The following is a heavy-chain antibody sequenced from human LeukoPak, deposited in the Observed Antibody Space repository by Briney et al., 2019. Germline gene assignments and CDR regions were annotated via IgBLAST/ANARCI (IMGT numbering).Heavy chain of an antibody. Sequence: GGSLRLSCAASGFTVSSNYMSWVRQAPGKGLEWVSVIYSGGSTYYADSVKGRFTISRDNSKNTLYLQMNSLRAEDTAVYYCARGSARGGYYDILTGHPDYGMDVWGQGTTVTVSS. V-gene: IGHV3-53*01. D-gene: IGHD3-9*01. CDR2: IYSGGST. CDR1: GFTVSSNY. CDR3: ARGSARGGYYDILTGHPDYGMDV. J-gene: IGHJ6*02.